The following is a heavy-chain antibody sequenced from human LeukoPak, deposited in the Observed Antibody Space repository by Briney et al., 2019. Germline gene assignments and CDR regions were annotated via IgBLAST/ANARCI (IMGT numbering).Heavy chain of an antibody. V-gene: IGHV4-30-2*01. CDR1: GGFISSGGYS. CDR2: IYHSGST. D-gene: IGHD2-8*01. CDR3: ARDPLYCTNGVCYPGNFDY. J-gene: IGHJ4*02. Sequence: SQTLSLTCAVSGGFISSGGYSWSWIRQPPGKGLEWIGYIYHSGSTYYNPSLKSRVTISVDRSKNQFSLKLSSVTAADTAVYYCARDPLYCTNGVCYPGNFDYWGQGTLVTVSS.